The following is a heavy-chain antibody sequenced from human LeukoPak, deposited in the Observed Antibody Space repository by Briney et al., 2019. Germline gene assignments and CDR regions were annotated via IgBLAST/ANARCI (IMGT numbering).Heavy chain of an antibody. V-gene: IGHV1-69*01. J-gene: IGHJ6*03. CDR3: ARDYRITMVRGEDYYYYMDV. CDR2: IIPIFGTA. CDR1: GGTFSSYA. Sequence: SVKVSCKASGGTFSSYAISWVRQAPGQGLEWMGGIIPIFGTANYAQKFQGRVTITADESTSTAYMELSSLRSEDTAVYYCARDYRITMVRGEDYYYYMDVWGKGTTVTVSS. D-gene: IGHD3-10*01.